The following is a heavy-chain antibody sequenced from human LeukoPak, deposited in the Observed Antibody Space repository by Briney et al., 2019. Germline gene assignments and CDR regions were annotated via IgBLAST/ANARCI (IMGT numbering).Heavy chain of an antibody. J-gene: IGHJ4*02. CDR1: GFTFSDYY. CDR3: ARDKDVGATLFAY. D-gene: IGHD1-26*01. CDR2: ISSSGSTI. V-gene: IGHV3-11*04. Sequence: PGGSLRLSCAASGFTFSDYYMSWIRQAPGKGLEWVSYISSSGSTIYYADSVKGRFTISRDNAKNSLYLQMNSLRAEDTAVYYCARDKDVGATLFAYWGQGTLVTVSS.